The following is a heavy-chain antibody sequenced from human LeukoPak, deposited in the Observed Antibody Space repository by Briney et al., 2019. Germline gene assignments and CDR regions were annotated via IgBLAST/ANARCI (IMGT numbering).Heavy chain of an antibody. D-gene: IGHD3-22*01. V-gene: IGHV4-4*07. CDR1: GGSISSYY. J-gene: IGHJ4*02. Sequence: TSETLSLTCTVSGGSISSYYWSWIRQPAGKGLEWIGRIYTSGSTNYNPSLNSRVTMSVDTSKNQFSLKLSSVTAADTAVYYCARGDDSSGYHYWGQGTLVTVSS. CDR3: ARGDDSSGYHY. CDR2: IYTSGST.